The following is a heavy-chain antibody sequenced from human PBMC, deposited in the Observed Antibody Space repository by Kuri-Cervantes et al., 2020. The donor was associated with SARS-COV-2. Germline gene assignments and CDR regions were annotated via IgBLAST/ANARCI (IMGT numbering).Heavy chain of an antibody. CDR3: ARDVYYYDSSGYVNNDAFDI. CDR1: GGSISSSSYY. D-gene: IGHD3-22*01. J-gene: IGHJ3*02. Sequence: SETLSLTCTVSGGSISSSSYYWGWIRRPPGKGLEWIGSIYYSGSTYYNPSLKSRVTISVDASKNQFSLKLSSVTAADTAVYYCARDVYYYDSSGYVNNDAFDIWGQGTMVTVSS. V-gene: IGHV4-39*01. CDR2: IYYSGST.